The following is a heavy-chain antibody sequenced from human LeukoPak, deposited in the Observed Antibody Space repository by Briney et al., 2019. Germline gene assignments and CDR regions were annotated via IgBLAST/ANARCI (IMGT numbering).Heavy chain of an antibody. CDR2: IYPGDSDT. CDR1: GYKLTNNW. J-gene: IGHJ4*02. Sequence: GESLKISCKISGYKLTNNWIGWLRQMPGKGLEYIGIIYPGDSDTRYSPPFQAQVTISADKSISAAYLQWSSLKASDTAMYYCARHIGVYDLLTGYPDYWGQGTLVAVSS. V-gene: IGHV5-51*01. CDR3: ARHIGVYDLLTGYPDY. D-gene: IGHD3-9*01.